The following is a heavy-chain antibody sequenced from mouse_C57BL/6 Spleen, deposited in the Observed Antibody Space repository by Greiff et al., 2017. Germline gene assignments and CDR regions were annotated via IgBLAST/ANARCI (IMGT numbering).Heavy chain of an antibody. V-gene: IGHV1-18*01. CDR3: ARTLTYAMDD. CDR1: GYTFTDYN. Sequence: VQLQQSGPELVKPGASVKIPCKASGYTFTDYNMDWVKQSHGKSLEWIGDINPNNGGTNYNQNFKGKATLTVDKSYSKAYLEIRSLTSEDTAVYYCARTLTYAMDDWGQGPSVTAAS. CDR2: INPNNGGT. D-gene: IGHD4-1*01. J-gene: IGHJ4*01.